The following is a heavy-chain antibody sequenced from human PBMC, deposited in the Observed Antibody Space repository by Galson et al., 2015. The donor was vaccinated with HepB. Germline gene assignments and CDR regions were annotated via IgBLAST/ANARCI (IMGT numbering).Heavy chain of an antibody. CDR1: GFTFSNAW. J-gene: IGHJ6*03. D-gene: IGHD6-13*01. CDR3: TTGIGGSSWYEYFYYYYMDV. CDR2: IKSKTDGGTT. V-gene: IGHV3-15*01. Sequence: SLRLSCAASGFTFSNAWMSWVRQAPGKGLEWVGRIKSKTDGGTTDYAAPVKGRSTISRDDSKNTLYLQMNSLKTEDTAVYYCTTGIGGSSWYEYFYYYYMDVWGKGTTVTVSS.